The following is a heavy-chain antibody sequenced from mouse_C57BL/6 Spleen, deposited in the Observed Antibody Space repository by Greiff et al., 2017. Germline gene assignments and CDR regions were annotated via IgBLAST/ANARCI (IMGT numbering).Heavy chain of an antibody. D-gene: IGHD3-2*02. Sequence: QVQLQQPGAELVMPGASVKLSCKASGYTFTSYWMPWVKQRPGQGLEWIGEIDPSDSYTNYNQKFKGKSTFTVDKSTSTAYMQLSSLTSEDSAVYYCARRAAQATCRFAYWGHATLVTVSA. CDR2: IDPSDSYT. V-gene: IGHV1-69*01. CDR3: ARRAAQATCRFAY. CDR1: GYTFTSYW. J-gene: IGHJ3*01.